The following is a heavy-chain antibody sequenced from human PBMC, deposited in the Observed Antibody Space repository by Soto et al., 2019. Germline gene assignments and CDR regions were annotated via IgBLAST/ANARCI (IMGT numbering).Heavy chain of an antibody. CDR2: IDPSDSYT. J-gene: IGHJ5*02. CDR1: GYSFTSYW. CDR3: ARRGWSNNWCDR. V-gene: IGHV5-10-1*01. D-gene: IGHD6-19*01. Sequence: PGESLKISCKGSGYSFTSYWISCVRQMPVKGLEWMGRIDPSDSYTNYSPSFQGHVTISADKSISTAYLQWSILKASDTAMYYCARRGWSNNWCDRRGRGYLVAVSS.